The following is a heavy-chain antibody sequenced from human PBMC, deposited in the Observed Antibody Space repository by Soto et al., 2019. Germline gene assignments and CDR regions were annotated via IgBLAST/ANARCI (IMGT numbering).Heavy chain of an antibody. J-gene: IGHJ6*02. CDR1: GFTFSSYG. CDR3: AKNLLRPRYCSGGSCHHYYYYGMDV. D-gene: IGHD2-15*01. V-gene: IGHV3-30*18. CDR2: ISYDGSNK. Sequence: VQLVESGGGVVQPGRSLRLSCAASGFTFSSYGMHWVRQAPGKGLEWVAVISYDGSNKYYADSVKGRFTISRDNSKNTLYLQMNSLRAEDTAVYYCAKNLLRPRYCSGGSCHHYYYYGMDVWGQGTTVTVSS.